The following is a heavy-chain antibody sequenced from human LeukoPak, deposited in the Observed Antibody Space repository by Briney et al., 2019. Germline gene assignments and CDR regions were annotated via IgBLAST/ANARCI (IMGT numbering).Heavy chain of an antibody. J-gene: IGHJ4*02. Sequence: GSPGPSRSAPGLPFQNYWEHWGPPPPGKGLEWVSRVIRDGSFTNYADSVKGRFTISRDNAKNTLYLQMSSLRAEDTAVYFCVRDGDDFNFDYWGQGSLVTVSS. D-gene: IGHD5-24*01. V-gene: IGHV3-74*01. CDR2: VIRDGSFT. CDR3: VRDGDDFNFDY. CDR1: GLPFQNYW.